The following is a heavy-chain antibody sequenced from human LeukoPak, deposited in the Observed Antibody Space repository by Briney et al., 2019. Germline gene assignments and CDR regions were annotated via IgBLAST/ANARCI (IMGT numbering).Heavy chain of an antibody. J-gene: IGHJ5*02. V-gene: IGHV4-30-4*01. CDR1: GGPISSDNYQ. D-gene: IGHD3-10*01. Sequence: SETLSLTCTVSGGPISSDNYQWSWIRQPPGKGLEWIEYINYSGSTYYNPSLKSRVTISVDTSKNHFSLRLSSVTAADTAVYYCARYGSGSTWFDPWGQGTLVTVSS. CDR2: INYSGST. CDR3: ARYGSGSTWFDP.